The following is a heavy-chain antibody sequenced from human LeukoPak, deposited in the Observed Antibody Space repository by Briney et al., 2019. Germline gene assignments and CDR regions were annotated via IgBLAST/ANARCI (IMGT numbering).Heavy chain of an antibody. CDR2: IYYSGST. CDR1: GGSISSYY. CDR3: AREVLRFGELDH. D-gene: IGHD3-10*01. Sequence: SETLSLTCTVSGGSISSYYWSWIRQPPGKGLEWIGYIYYSGSTNYNPSLKSRVTISVDTSKNQFSLKLSSVTAADTAVYYCAREVLRFGELDHWGQGTLVTVSS. V-gene: IGHV4-59*01. J-gene: IGHJ5*02.